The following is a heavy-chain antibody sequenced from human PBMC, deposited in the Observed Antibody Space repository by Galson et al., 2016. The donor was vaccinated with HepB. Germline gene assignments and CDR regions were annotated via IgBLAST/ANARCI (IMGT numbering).Heavy chain of an antibody. CDR1: GFGFSNFA. Sequence: SLRLSCAASGFGFSNFAMHWVRQAPGKGLEYVSGISTNGGTTYHADSVKGRFTISRDNSKNILYLEMSSLRPDDTAVYYCVKDHYSTGRYFVKFDYWGQGNLVIVSA. V-gene: IGHV3-64D*08. J-gene: IGHJ4*02. CDR3: VKDHYSTGRYFVKFDY. CDR2: ISTNGGTT. D-gene: IGHD3-10*01.